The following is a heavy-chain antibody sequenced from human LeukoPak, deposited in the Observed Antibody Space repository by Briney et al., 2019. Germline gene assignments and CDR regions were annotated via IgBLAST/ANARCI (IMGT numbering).Heavy chain of an antibody. Sequence: SETLSLTCTVSGGSISSSSYYWGWIRQPPGKGLEWIGSIYYSGSTYYNPSLKSRVTISVDTSKNQFSLKLSSVTAADTAVYYCARLPYDFWSGYYYYFDYWGQGTLVTVSS. V-gene: IGHV4-39*01. J-gene: IGHJ4*02. D-gene: IGHD3-3*01. CDR2: IYYSGST. CDR3: ARLPYDFWSGYYYYFDY. CDR1: GGSISSSSYY.